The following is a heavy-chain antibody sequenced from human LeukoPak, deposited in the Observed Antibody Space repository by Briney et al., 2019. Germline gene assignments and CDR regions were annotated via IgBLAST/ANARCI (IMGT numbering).Heavy chain of an antibody. CDR3: ARASLDSENYGRYFDY. CDR1: GGSISSGIYF. J-gene: IGHJ4*02. D-gene: IGHD3-10*01. CDR2: IYSSGNT. V-gene: IGHV4-61*02. Sequence: SETLSLTCTVSGGSISSGIYFWIWIRQPAGRGLECIGRIYSSGNTNYNPSLKSRVTTSVETSKNQFSLKLTSVTAADTAVYYCARASLDSENYGRYFDYWGQGTLVTVSS.